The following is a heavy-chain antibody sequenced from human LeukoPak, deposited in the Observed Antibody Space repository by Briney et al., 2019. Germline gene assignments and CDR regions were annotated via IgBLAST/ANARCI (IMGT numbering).Heavy chain of an antibody. J-gene: IGHJ4*02. Sequence: PGGSLRLSCAASGFTFSNYSMNWVRQAPGKGLEWVSSISSSSSYIYYADSVKGRFTISRDNSKNTLYLQMNSLRAEDTALYYCAKDYGPLSSYWGQGTLVNVSS. CDR3: AKDYGPLSSY. CDR2: ISSSSSYI. CDR1: GFTFSNYS. V-gene: IGHV3-21*04. D-gene: IGHD4-17*01.